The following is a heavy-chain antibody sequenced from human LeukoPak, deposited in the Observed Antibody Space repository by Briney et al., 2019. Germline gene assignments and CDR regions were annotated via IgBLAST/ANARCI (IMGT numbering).Heavy chain of an antibody. V-gene: IGHV1-18*01. D-gene: IGHD2-15*01. J-gene: IGHJ4*02. CDR1: GYTFSNYG. CDR3: AREYYCSGGNCYSGAGDY. CDR2: ISAHNGNT. Sequence: ASVKGSCKASGYTFSNYGITWVRQAPGQGLGWMGWISAHNGNTKYAQNLQGRVTMTTDTSTSTAYMELRRLKSDDTAVYYCAREYYCSGGNCYSGAGDYWGQGTLVSVSS.